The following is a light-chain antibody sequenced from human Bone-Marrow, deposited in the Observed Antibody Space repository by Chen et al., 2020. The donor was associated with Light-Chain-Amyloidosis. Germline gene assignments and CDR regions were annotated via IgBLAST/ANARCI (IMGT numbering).Light chain of an antibody. CDR1: SGSIATNY. Sequence: NFMLTQPHSVSESPGKTVIISCTRSSGSIATNYVQWHQQRPGSSPTTVIYADDQRPSGVPARFSGSIDRSSNSASLTIAGLKHEDEADYYCQSYQGSSQVVFGGGTKLTVL. CDR3: QSYQGSSQVV. V-gene: IGLV6-57*01. CDR2: ADD. J-gene: IGLJ3*02.